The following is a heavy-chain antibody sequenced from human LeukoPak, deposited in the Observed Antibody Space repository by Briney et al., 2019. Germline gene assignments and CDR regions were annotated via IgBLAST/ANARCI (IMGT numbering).Heavy chain of an antibody. CDR3: ARGGYYNVFDY. CDR2: INSSSSYT. Sequence: PGGSLRLSCAASGFTFSDYYMSWIRQAPGKGLEWVSYINSSSSYTNYADSVKGRFTISRDNPKNSLYLQMNGLRAEDTAVYFCARGGYYNVFDYWGQGTLVTVSS. CDR1: GFTFSDYY. D-gene: IGHD3-9*01. V-gene: IGHV3-11*05. J-gene: IGHJ4*02.